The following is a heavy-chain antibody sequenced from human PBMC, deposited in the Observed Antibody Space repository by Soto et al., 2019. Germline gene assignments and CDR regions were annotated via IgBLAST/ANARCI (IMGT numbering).Heavy chain of an antibody. CDR3: AFMNSSAGTRQFDS. Sequence: RQAPGQGPEWMGWINPNSGGTNYAQKIQGRVTMTRDTYIITAYLELSRLRSYDTVVYYCAFMNSSAGTRQFDSCGQGPLFPISS. V-gene: IGHV1-2*02. CDR2: INPNSGGT. D-gene: IGHD6-19*01. J-gene: IGHJ4*02.